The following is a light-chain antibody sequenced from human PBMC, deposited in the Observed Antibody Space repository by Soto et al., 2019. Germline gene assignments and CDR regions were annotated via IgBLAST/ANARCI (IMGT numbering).Light chain of an antibody. CDR3: QQYNNWPPWT. CDR2: DSS. Sequence: EMVLTQSQDTLSLSPGERASLXWRALQSLSSNFLAWYQQKPGQPPRLLIYDSSTRATGFPDRFSGSGSGTDFTLTIIRLEPEDFAVYYCQQYNNWPPWTFGQGTKVDNK. J-gene: IGKJ1*01. CDR1: QSLSSNF. V-gene: IGKV3D-20*02.